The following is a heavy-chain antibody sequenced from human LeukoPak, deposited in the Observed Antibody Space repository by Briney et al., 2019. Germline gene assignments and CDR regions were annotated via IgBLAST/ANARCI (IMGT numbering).Heavy chain of an antibody. D-gene: IGHD4-23*01. CDR2: ISGNGGRT. CDR3: AAHGGLGGYSDY. Sequence: GGSLRLSCAASGFTFSNYGVNWVRQAPGKGLEWVSSISGNGGRTYYADSVKGRFTISRDNSKNTLYLQMNSLRAEDTAVYFCAAHGGLGGYSDYWGQGTLVTVSS. J-gene: IGHJ4*02. CDR1: GFTFSNYG. V-gene: IGHV3-23*01.